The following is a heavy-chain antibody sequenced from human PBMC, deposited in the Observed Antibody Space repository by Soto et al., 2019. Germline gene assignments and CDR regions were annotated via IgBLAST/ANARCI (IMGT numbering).Heavy chain of an antibody. D-gene: IGHD3-10*01. CDR1: GGTFSSYA. Sequence: SVKVSCKASGGTFSSYAISWVRQAPGQGLEWMGGIIPIFGTANYAQKLQGRVTMTTDTSTSTAYMELRSLRSDDTAVYYCARLGYYYGSGSYYNPRDYYYYGMEVWGQGTTVTVSS. CDR2: IIPIFGTA. V-gene: IGHV1-69*05. CDR3: ARLGYYYGSGSYYNPRDYYYYGMEV. J-gene: IGHJ6*02.